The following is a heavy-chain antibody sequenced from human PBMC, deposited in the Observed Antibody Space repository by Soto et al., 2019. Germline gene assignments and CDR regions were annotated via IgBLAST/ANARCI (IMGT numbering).Heavy chain of an antibody. D-gene: IGHD6-6*01. CDR2: MSYDGSTK. CDR3: ARSTTSTLNYYCGMDV. J-gene: IGHJ6*02. Sequence: QVQLVESGGGVVQPGRSLRLSCAASGFIFSSFGMHWVRQAPGKGLEWVAVMSYDGSTKLYTDSVKGRFTIARDNSKNILYLQMNSLTIEDTAVFYCARSTTSTLNYYCGMDVWGQGTTVTVSS. V-gene: IGHV3-30*03. CDR1: GFIFSSFG.